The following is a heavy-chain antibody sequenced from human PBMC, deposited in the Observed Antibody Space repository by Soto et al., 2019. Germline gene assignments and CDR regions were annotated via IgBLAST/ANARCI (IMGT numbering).Heavy chain of an antibody. CDR2: MNPDSGNS. J-gene: IGHJ4*02. Sequence: QVHLVQSGAEVRKPGASVRVSCKTSGYTFTHFDIHWVRHATGQGLEWVGWMNPDSGNSGFTQRFQGRVSMTRNASMSTAYMEIHSLTSADTAIYYCARAYHLVPKFWGQGTLVTVSS. V-gene: IGHV1-8*01. CDR1: GYTFTHFD. D-gene: IGHD2-15*01. CDR3: ARAYHLVPKF.